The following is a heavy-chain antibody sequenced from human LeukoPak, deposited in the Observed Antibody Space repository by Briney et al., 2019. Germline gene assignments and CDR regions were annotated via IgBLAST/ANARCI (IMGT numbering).Heavy chain of an antibody. Sequence: SETLSLTCAVSGDSISNNWWSWVRQSPGKGLEWIGEIFHRGIPNYNPSLKSRVTMSIDKSNNQLSLKLNSVTAADTAVYYCARDAQQLLLINDALDIWGQGTMVTVSS. CDR2: IFHRGIP. D-gene: IGHD6-13*01. CDR1: GDSISNNW. CDR3: ARDAQQLLLINDALDI. J-gene: IGHJ3*02. V-gene: IGHV4-4*02.